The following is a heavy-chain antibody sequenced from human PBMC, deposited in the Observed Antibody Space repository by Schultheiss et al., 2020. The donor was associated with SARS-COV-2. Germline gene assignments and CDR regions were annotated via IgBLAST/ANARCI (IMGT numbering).Heavy chain of an antibody. CDR3: ARIYCSSTSCYFDY. D-gene: IGHD2-2*01. V-gene: IGHV1-58*02. Sequence: KISCKASGFTFTSSAMQWVRQARGQRLEWTGWIVVGSGNTNYAQKFQERVTITRDMSTSTAYMELSSLRSEDTAVYYCARIYCSSTSCYFDYWGQGTLVTVSS. CDR2: IVVGSGNT. J-gene: IGHJ4*02. CDR1: GFTFTSSA.